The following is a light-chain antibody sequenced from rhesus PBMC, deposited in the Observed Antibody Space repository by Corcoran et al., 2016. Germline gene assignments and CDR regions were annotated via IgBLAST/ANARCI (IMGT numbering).Light chain of an antibody. CDR1: QSVSSN. Sequence: EIAMTQSPATLSLSPGERATLSCRASQSVSSNLAWYQQKPKQAPSLLIYDASNRATGIPYRFSGSGSGTDFSLTLTSPEPEDFAVYYCQQYAHWPLTFGGGTKVEI. CDR3: QQYAHWPLT. V-gene: IGKV3-42*03. J-gene: IGKJ4*01. CDR2: DAS.